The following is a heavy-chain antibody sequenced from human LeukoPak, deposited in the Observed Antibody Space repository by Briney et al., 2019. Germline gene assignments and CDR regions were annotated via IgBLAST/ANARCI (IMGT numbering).Heavy chain of an antibody. Sequence: GGSLRLSCAASGFTFSSYSMNWVRQAPGKGLEWVSSISSSSSYIYYADSVKGRLTISRDNAKNSLYLQMNSLRAEDTAVYYCARDAKHYDFWSGRNWGQGTLVTVSS. CDR3: ARDAKHYDFWSGRN. CDR2: ISSSSSYI. D-gene: IGHD3-3*01. V-gene: IGHV3-21*01. CDR1: GFTFSSYS. J-gene: IGHJ4*02.